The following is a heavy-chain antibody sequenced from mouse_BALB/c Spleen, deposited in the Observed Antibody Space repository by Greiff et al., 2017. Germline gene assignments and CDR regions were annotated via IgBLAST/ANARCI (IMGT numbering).Heavy chain of an antibody. CDR2: ISNGGGST. CDR3: ARRDNSYAMDY. CDR1: GFTFSSYT. D-gene: IGHD1-3*01. J-gene: IGHJ4*01. Sequence: EVQRVESGGGLVQPGGSLKLSCAASGFTFSSYTMSWVRQTPEKRLEWVAYISNGGGSTYYPDTVKGRFTISRDNAKNTLYLQMSSLKSEDTAMYYCARRDNSYAMDYWGQGTSVTVSS. V-gene: IGHV5-12-2*01.